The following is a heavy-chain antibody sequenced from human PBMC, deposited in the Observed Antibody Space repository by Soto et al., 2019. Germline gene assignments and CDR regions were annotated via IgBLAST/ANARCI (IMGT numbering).Heavy chain of an antibody. CDR1: GFTFSSYS. V-gene: IGHV3-21*01. CDR3: ARGGYCGGGTCDEGSGMDV. J-gene: IGHJ6*02. D-gene: IGHD2-15*01. Sequence: EVQLVESGGGLVKTGGSLRLSCAASGFTFSSYSMHWVRQAPGKGLEWVSSITSGSYYIYYADSVKGRFTISRDNAKNSLYLQMTSLRAEDRGLYYCARGGYCGGGTCDEGSGMDVWGQGTTVTVSS. CDR2: ITSGSYYI.